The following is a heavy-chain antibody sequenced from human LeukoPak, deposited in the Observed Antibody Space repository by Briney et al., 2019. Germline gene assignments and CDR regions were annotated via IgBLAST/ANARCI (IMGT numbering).Heavy chain of an antibody. CDR3: ARDSSSGYSSSWNYYYYMDV. CDR2: IYYSGST. D-gene: IGHD6-13*01. J-gene: IGHJ6*03. V-gene: IGHV4-31*03. CDR1: GGSISSGGYY. Sequence: SETLSLTCTVSGGSISSGGYYWSWIRQHPGKGLEWIGYIYYSGSTYYNPPLKSRVTISVDTSKNQFSLKLSSVTAADTAVYYCARDSSSGYSSSWNYYYYMDVWGKGTTVTVSS.